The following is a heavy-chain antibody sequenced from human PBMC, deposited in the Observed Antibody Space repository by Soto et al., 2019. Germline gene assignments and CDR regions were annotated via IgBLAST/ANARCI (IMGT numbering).Heavy chain of an antibody. D-gene: IGHD3-22*01. J-gene: IGHJ3*02. Sequence: GGSLRLSCAASGFTFSSYSMNWVRQAPGKGLEWVSYISSSSTIYYADSVKGRFTISRDNAKNSLYLQMNSLRDEDTAVYYCARDPTSYDSSGYHDAFDIWGQGTMVTVSS. CDR2: ISSSSTI. CDR3: ARDPTSYDSSGYHDAFDI. V-gene: IGHV3-48*02. CDR1: GFTFSSYS.